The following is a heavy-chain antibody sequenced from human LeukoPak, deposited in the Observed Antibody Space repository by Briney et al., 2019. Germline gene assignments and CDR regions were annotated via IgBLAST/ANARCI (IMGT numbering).Heavy chain of an antibody. D-gene: IGHD2/OR15-2a*01. V-gene: IGHV4-39*01. Sequence: PSETLSLTCTVSGGSINSNNYYWGWIRQPPGKGLEWIGYIYYSGSTYYNPSLKSRVTISVDTSKSQFSLKMNSVTAADTAVYYCARLLRPYHYALDVWGQGTTVTVSS. J-gene: IGHJ6*02. CDR3: ARLLRPYHYALDV. CDR1: GGSINSNNYY. CDR2: IYYSGST.